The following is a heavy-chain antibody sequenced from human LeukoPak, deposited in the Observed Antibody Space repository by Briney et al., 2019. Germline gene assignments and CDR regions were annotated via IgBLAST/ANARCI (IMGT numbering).Heavy chain of an antibody. CDR2: IYYSGST. Sequence: PSETLSLTCTVSGGSISSYYWSWIRQPPGKGLEWIGYIYYSGSTNYNPSLKSRVTISVDTSKNQFSLKLSSVTAADTAVYYCAREDCSSTSCYLIDYWGQGTLVTVSS. CDR1: GGSISSYY. J-gene: IGHJ4*02. CDR3: AREDCSSTSCYLIDY. D-gene: IGHD2-2*01. V-gene: IGHV4-59*12.